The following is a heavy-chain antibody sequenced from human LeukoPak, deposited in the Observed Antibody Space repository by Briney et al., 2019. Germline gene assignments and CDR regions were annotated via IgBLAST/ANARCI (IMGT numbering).Heavy chain of an antibody. V-gene: IGHV4-59*01. CDR3: ERLTRRSGNYFDY. CDR1: GGSISSYY. Sequence: MPSETLSLTCTVSGGSISSYYWSWIRQPPGKGVEWIGYIYYSGSTNYNPSLKSRVTISVDTSKNQFSLKLSSVTAAHTAVYYRERLTRRSGNYFDYWGQGTLVTVSS. J-gene: IGHJ4*02. D-gene: IGHD1-1*01. CDR2: IYYSGST.